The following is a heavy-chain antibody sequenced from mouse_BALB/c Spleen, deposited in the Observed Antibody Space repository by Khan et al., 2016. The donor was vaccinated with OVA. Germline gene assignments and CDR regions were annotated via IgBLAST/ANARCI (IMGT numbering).Heavy chain of an antibody. CDR2: IWGGGST. J-gene: IGHJ4*01. D-gene: IGHD2-10*02. V-gene: IGHV2-6-5*01. CDR1: GFSLTDYG. Sequence: VQLKESGPGLVAPSQSLSITCTVSGFSLTDYGVSWIRQPPGKGLEWLGLIWGGGSTYYNSVLKSRLSISKDNSKSQVFLKMNSLQTDDTAMYYCAKLVWSHYYAMDYWGQGTSVTVSS. CDR3: AKLVWSHYYAMDY.